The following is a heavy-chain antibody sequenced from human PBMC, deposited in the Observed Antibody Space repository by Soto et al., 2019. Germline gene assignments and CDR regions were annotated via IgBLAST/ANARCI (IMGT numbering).Heavy chain of an antibody. Sequence: GGSLRLSCAASGFTFSTYAMSWVRQAPGKGLEWVSAIGTSGAGTYYADSVQGRFTISRDNSKNTLYLQMNSLRAEDTAVYYCAIGRRTGRGLDPWGQGTLVTVSS. V-gene: IGHV3-23*01. D-gene: IGHD1-1*01. CDR2: IGTSGAGT. J-gene: IGHJ5*02. CDR1: GFTFSTYA. CDR3: AIGRRTGRGLDP.